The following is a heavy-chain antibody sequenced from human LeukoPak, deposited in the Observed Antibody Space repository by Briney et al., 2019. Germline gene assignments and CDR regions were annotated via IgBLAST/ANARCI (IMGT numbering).Heavy chain of an antibody. V-gene: IGHV3-53*01. J-gene: IGHJ5*02. CDR3: ARANYGSGSRGCFDP. CDR1: GFTVSSNY. CDR2: IYSGGST. Sequence: GGSLRLSCAASGFTVSSNYMSWVRQAPGKGLEWVSVIYSGGSTYYADSVKGRFTISRDNSKNTLYLQMNSLRAEDTAVYYCARANYGSGSRGCFDPWGQGTLVTVSS. D-gene: IGHD3-10*01.